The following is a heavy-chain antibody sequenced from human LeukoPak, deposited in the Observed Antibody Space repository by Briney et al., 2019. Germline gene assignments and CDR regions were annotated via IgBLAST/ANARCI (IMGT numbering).Heavy chain of an antibody. V-gene: IGHV3-7*01. J-gene: IGHJ4*02. CDR2: IKEDGSER. CDR3: TRDQT. CDR1: LGRHW. Sequence: GGSLRLSCAGALGRHWMGWVRQAPGKGLEWVANIKEDGSERYYGDSVKGRFTISRDDAKRSLYLQMNNLRVEDTAVYYCTRDQTWGQGTLVTVSS.